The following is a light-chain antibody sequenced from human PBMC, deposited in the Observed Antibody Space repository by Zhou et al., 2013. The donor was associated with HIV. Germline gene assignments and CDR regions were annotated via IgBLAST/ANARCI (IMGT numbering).Light chain of an antibody. V-gene: IGKV2-28*01. CDR1: QSLLHSNGYNY. Sequence: DIVMTQSPLSLPVTPGEPASISCRSSQSLLHSNGYNYLDWYLQKPGQSPQLLIYLGSNRASGVPDRFSGSGSGTDFTLKISQTWRLRMLGFITGMQALQTRYTFGQGTKAGD. J-gene: IGKJ2*01. CDR3: MQALQTRYT. CDR2: LGS.